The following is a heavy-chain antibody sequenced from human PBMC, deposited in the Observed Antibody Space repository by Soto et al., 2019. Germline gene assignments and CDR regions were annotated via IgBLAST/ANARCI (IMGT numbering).Heavy chain of an antibody. CDR2: IYYNGTT. Sequence: HPGGSLRLSCAASGLTVGDNYMSWVRQAPGMGLEWVSAIYYNGTTYYADSVKGRFTICRDTSKNTLSLQMDSLRVEDTALYYCVRPLSSGRNYGKDVWGQGTTVTVSS. V-gene: IGHV3-53*01. CDR3: VRPLSSGRNYGKDV. J-gene: IGHJ6*02. D-gene: IGHD3-10*01. CDR1: GLTVGDNY.